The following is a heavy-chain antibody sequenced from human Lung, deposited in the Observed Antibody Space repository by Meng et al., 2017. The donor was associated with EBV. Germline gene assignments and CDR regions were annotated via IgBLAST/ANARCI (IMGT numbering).Heavy chain of an antibody. Sequence: QARLQEPGPGLGKPSGTLSLTCAVSGGSISSSNGWSWVRQPPGKGLEWIGEIYHSGSTNYNPSLKSRVTISVDKSKNQFSLKLSSVTAADTAVYYCARGLCISGGSCPLDYWGQGTLVTVSS. CDR3: ARGLCISGGSCPLDY. V-gene: IGHV4-4*02. CDR2: IYHSGST. J-gene: IGHJ4*02. D-gene: IGHD2-15*01. CDR1: GGSISSSNG.